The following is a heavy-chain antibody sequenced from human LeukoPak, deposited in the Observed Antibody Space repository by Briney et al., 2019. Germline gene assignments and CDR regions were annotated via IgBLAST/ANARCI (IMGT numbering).Heavy chain of an antibody. CDR2: IRSKAYGGTT. Sequence: GGSLRLSCAASGFTFSSYAMSWVRQTPGKGLEWVGFIRSKAYGGTTEYAASVKVRFTISRDDSKSIAYLQMNSLKTEDTAFYYCTNGLTMNPFDYWGQGTLVTVSS. V-gene: IGHV3-49*04. CDR1: GFTFSSYA. J-gene: IGHJ4*02. CDR3: TNGLTMNPFDY. D-gene: IGHD1-14*01.